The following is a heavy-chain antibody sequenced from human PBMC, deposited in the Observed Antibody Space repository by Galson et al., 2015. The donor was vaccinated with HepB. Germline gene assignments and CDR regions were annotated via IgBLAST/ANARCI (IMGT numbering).Heavy chain of an antibody. CDR3: AKGDNAYSSSNYGIDY. D-gene: IGHD6-13*01. V-gene: IGHV3-43D*03. Sequence: SLRLSCAASGFTFDDYAMHWVRQAPGKGLEWISLISWDGGSTYYADSVKGRFTISRDNSKNSLYLQMNSLRAEDTALYYCAKGDNAYSSSNYGIDYWGQGTLVTVSS. CDR1: GFTFDDYA. CDR2: ISWDGGST. J-gene: IGHJ4*02.